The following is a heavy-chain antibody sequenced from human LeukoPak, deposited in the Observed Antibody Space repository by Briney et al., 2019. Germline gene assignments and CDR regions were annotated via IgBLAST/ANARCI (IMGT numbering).Heavy chain of an antibody. CDR2: INPNIGGT. Sequence: EASVTVSFTASGYTFTGYYMHWVRQAPGPGLEWMGWINPNIGGTNYAQKFQGRVTMTRETSSSTAYMELSRLRSDDTAVYYCARYSGYDPFDYWGQGTLVTVSS. J-gene: IGHJ4*02. CDR3: ARYSGYDPFDY. CDR1: GYTFTGYY. D-gene: IGHD5-12*01. V-gene: IGHV1-2*02.